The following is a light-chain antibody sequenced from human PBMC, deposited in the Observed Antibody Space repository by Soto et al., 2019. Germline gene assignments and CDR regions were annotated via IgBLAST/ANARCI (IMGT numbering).Light chain of an antibody. V-gene: IGKV3-11*01. Sequence: EIVLTQSAATLSLSPGERATLSCRASHSVSNYLAWYQQKPGQAPRLLIYDASNWPTGIPARFSGSGSGTDFTLTISTLEPEDFAVYYCQQRSNWPITFGQGTRLEIK. J-gene: IGKJ5*01. CDR1: HSVSNY. CDR2: DAS. CDR3: QQRSNWPIT.